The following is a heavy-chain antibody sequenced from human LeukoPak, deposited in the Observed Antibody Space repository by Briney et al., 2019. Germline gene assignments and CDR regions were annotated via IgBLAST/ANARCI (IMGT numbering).Heavy chain of an antibody. D-gene: IGHD3-3*01. CDR3: ARDPCSTINCPLRF. CDR1: GGSLSGAY. Sequence: PSETLSLTCAVSGGSLSGAYCTWIRQSPGKGLEWIGEINHSGRTNYNPSLEGRVTISLDKSKGHSSLVLTSVTAADTAVYFCARDPCSTINCPLRFWGQGTQVTVSS. J-gene: IGHJ4*02. V-gene: IGHV4-34*01. CDR2: INHSGRT.